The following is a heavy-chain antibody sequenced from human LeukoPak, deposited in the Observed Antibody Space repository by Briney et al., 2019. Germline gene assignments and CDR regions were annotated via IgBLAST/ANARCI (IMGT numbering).Heavy chain of an antibody. D-gene: IGHD1-26*01. CDR3: AKDRGSTIVGATAYYYYGMDV. CDR1: GFTVSSNY. CDR2: IYSGGST. Sequence: GGSLRLSCAASGFTVSSNYMSWVRQAPGKGLEWVSVIYSGGSTYYADSVKGRFTISRDNSKNTLYLQMNSLRAEDTAVYYCAKDRGSTIVGATAYYYYGMDVWGQGTTVTVSS. V-gene: IGHV3-53*01. J-gene: IGHJ6*02.